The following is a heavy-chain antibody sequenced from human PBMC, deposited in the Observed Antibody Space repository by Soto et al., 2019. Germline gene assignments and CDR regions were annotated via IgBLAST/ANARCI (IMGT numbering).Heavy chain of an antibody. CDR3: ARGAAPFDY. CDR1: GGSTTSGDYY. D-gene: IGHD1-26*01. V-gene: IGHV4-30-4*01. CDR2: IYYTAST. Sequence: QVQLQESGPGLVKPSQTLSLTCTVSGGSTTSGDYYWSWIRQPPGKGLAWIAYIYYTASTYYNPSLKSRVTVSVDTSKNQFSLRLSSVTSADTAVYYCARGAAPFDYWGQGTLVTVSS. J-gene: IGHJ4*02.